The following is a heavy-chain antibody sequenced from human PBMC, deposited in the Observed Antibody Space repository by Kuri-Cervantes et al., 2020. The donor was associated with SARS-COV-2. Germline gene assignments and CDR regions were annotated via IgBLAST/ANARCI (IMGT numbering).Heavy chain of an antibody. Sequence: GESLKISCAASGFTFSTYSMNWVRQAPGKGLEWVSSISSSSSYIYDADSVKGRFTISRDNAKNSLYLQMNSLRAEDTAVYYCAKVEGYCSSTSCNYYYYYMDVWGKGTTVTVSS. D-gene: IGHD2-2*01. CDR1: GFTFSTYS. J-gene: IGHJ6*03. CDR2: ISSSSSYI. V-gene: IGHV3-21*01. CDR3: AKVEGYCSSTSCNYYYYYMDV.